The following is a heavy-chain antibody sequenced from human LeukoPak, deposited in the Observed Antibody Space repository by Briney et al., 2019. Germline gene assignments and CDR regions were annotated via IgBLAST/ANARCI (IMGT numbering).Heavy chain of an antibody. CDR2: ISYDGTNK. CDR3: ANTLYGDYPDSFDH. CDR1: GFTVSSNY. D-gene: IGHD4-17*01. V-gene: IGHV3-30*18. Sequence: GGSLRLSCAASGFTVSSNYMSWVRQAPGKGLEWVAVISYDGTNKYYADSVKGRFTISRDNSKNTLYLQMSSLRAEDTAVYYCANTLYGDYPDSFDHWGQGTLVTVSS. J-gene: IGHJ4*02.